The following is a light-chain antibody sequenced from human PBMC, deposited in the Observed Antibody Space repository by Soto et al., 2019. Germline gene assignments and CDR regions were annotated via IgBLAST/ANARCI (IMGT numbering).Light chain of an antibody. CDR3: ATWDDSLRGPV. CDR2: SNS. Sequence: QSVLTQPPSASGAPGQGVTISCSGTSSNIGSTTVNWYQQVPGTAPKLLIHSNSQRPSGVPDRFSGSRSGTSASLAISGLQSDDEADYYCATWDDSLRGPVFGGGTKLTVL. J-gene: IGLJ2*01. V-gene: IGLV1-44*01. CDR1: SSNIGSTT.